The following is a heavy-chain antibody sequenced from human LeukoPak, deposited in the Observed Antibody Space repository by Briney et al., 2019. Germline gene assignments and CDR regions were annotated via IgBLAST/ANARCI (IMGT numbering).Heavy chain of an antibody. CDR2: IKQDGSEK. V-gene: IGHV3-7*01. CDR1: GFTFSSYW. D-gene: IGHD3-22*01. J-gene: IGHJ4*02. CDR3: ARDPYYYDSSGVDY. Sequence: GGSLRLSCAASGFTFSSYWMGWVRQAPGKGLEWVANIKQDGSEKYYVDSVKGRFTISRDNAKNSLYLQMNSLRAEDTAVYYCARDPYYYDSSGVDYWGQGTLVTVSS.